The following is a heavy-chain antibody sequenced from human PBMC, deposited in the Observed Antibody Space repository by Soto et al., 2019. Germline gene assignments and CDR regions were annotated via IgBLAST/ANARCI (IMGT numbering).Heavy chain of an antibody. V-gene: IGHV1-69*12. CDR3: ARAAIPTDYGDYWSYYYYGMDV. Sequence: QVQLVQSGAEVKKPGSSVKVSCKASGGTFSSYAISWVRQAPGQGLEWMGGIIPIFGTANYAQKFQGRVTITADESTSTAYMELRSLRSEDTAVYYCARAAIPTDYGDYWSYYYYGMDVWGQGTTVTVSS. CDR2: IIPIFGTA. J-gene: IGHJ6*02. CDR1: GGTFSSYA. D-gene: IGHD4-17*01.